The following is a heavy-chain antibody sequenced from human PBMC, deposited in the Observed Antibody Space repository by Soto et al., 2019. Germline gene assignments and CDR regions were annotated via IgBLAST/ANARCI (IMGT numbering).Heavy chain of an antibody. V-gene: IGHV1-18*01. Sequence: GASVKVSCKASGYTFNSYGISWVRQAPGQGLEWTGWIRVKNGNTNYAQNFQGRFTMTTDTSTSTAYMELRSLRSDDTAVYYCARGPTVGDIWGQGTMVTVSS. CDR2: IRVKNGNT. D-gene: IGHD2-21*02. CDR1: GYTFNSYG. J-gene: IGHJ3*02. CDR3: ARGPTVGDI.